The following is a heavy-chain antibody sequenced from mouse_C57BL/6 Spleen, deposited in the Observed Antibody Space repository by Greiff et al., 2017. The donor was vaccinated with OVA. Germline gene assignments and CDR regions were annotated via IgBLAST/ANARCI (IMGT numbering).Heavy chain of an antibody. D-gene: IGHD2-4*01. V-gene: IGHV1-26*01. J-gene: IGHJ2*01. CDR2: INPNNGGT. Sequence: VQLQQSGPELVKPGASVKISCKASGYTFTDYYMNWVKQSHGKSLEWIGDINPNNGGTSYNQKFKGKATLTVDKSSSTAYMELRSLTSEDSAVYYCARGWDYDDYWGQGTTLTVSS. CDR1: GYTFTDYY. CDR3: ARGWDYDDY.